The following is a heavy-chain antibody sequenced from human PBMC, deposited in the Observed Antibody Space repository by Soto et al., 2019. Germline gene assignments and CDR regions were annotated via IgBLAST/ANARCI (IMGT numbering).Heavy chain of an antibody. Sequence: QVQLVESGGGVVQPGRSLRLSCAASGFTFSSYGMHWVRQAPGKGLEWVAVISYDGSNKYYADSVKGRFTISRDNSKNTLYLQMNSLRAEDTAVYYCAKALANGVYNNYYYYGMDVWGQGTTVTVSS. CDR3: AKALANGVYNNYYYYGMDV. J-gene: IGHJ6*02. D-gene: IGHD2-8*01. V-gene: IGHV3-30*18. CDR2: ISYDGSNK. CDR1: GFTFSSYG.